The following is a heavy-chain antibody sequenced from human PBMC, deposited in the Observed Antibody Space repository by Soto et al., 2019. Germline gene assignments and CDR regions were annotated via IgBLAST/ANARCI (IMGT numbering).Heavy chain of an antibody. D-gene: IGHD3-22*01. Sequence: PGGSLRLSCAASGFTFSSYAMNWVRQSPGKGLEWVSGISGSGGSTYYVDSVKGRFIISRDNSKNTLYLQMNSLRAEDTAVYYCAKVMEDSSAHYPLTYWGQGSLVTVSS. CDR1: GFTFSSYA. CDR2: ISGSGGST. V-gene: IGHV3-23*01. J-gene: IGHJ4*02. CDR3: AKVMEDSSAHYPLTY.